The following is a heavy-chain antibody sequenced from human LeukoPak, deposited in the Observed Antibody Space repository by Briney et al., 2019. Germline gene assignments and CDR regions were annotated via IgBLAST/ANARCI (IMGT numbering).Heavy chain of an antibody. CDR3: ARPSSYCGGDCYTGGDAFDI. Sequence: GGSLRLSCAASGFTFSSYAMRWVRQAPGKGLEWVAVISYDGSNKYYADSVKGRFTISRDNSKNTLYLQMNSLRAEDTAVYYCARPSSYCGGDCYTGGDAFDIWGQGTLVTVSS. J-gene: IGHJ4*02. CDR1: GFTFSSYA. V-gene: IGHV3-30-3*01. CDR2: ISYDGSNK. D-gene: IGHD2-21*01.